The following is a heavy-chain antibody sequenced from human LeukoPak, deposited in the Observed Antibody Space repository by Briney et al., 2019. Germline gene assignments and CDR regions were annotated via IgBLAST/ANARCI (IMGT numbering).Heavy chain of an antibody. D-gene: IGHD1-26*01. CDR3: ASRIVGPPDYFDY. Sequence: GGSLRLSCAASGFTVSSNYMSWVRQAPGKGLEWVSVIYSGGSTYYADSVKGRFTISRDNSKNTLYLQMISLRAEDTAVYYCASRIVGPPDYFDYWGQGTLVTVSS. V-gene: IGHV3-66*01. CDR1: GFTVSSNY. CDR2: IYSGGST. J-gene: IGHJ4*02.